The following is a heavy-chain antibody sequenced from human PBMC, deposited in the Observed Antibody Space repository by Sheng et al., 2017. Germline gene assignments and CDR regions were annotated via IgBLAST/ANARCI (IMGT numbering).Heavy chain of an antibody. CDR2: ISGSGGST. J-gene: IGHJ6*03. CDR3: AKGPGVVPAAMGGYYYMDV. CDR1: GFTFSSYA. V-gene: IGHV3-23*01. D-gene: IGHD2-2*01. Sequence: EVQLLESGGGLVQPGGSLRLSCAASGFTFSSYAMSWVRQAPGKGLEWVSAISGSGGSTYYADSVKGRFTISRDNSKNTLYLQMNSLRAEDTAVYYCAKGPGVVPAAMGGYYYMDVWGKGTTVTVSS.